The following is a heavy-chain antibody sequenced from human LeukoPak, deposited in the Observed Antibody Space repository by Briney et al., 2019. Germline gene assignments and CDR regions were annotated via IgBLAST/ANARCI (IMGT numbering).Heavy chain of an antibody. CDR2: ISGSGGTT. Sequence: GGSLRHSCAASGFTFSSYAMTWVRQAPGKQLQWVSAISGSGGTTHLADSVKGRFTISRDNSKNTLYLQVNSLRAEDTAVYYCAKDRGSSGWSFEYWGQGTLVTVSS. V-gene: IGHV3-23*01. J-gene: IGHJ4*02. CDR3: AKDRGSSGWSFEY. CDR1: GFTFSSYA. D-gene: IGHD6-19*01.